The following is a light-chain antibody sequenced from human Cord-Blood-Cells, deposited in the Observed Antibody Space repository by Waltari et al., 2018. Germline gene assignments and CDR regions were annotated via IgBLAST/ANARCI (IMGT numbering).Light chain of an antibody. CDR3: SSYAGSNNVV. CDR1: SSDVGGYNY. CDR2: EVS. V-gene: IGLV2-8*01. J-gene: IGLJ2*01. Sequence: QSALTPPPSASGSPGQSVTISCTGTSSDVGGYNYVSWYQQHPGKAPKLMIYEVSKRPSGVPDRFSGSKSGNTASLTVSGRQAEDEADYYCSSYAGSNNVVFGGGTKLTVL.